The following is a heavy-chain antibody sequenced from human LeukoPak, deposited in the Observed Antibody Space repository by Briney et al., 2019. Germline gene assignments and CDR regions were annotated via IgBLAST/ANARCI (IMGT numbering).Heavy chain of an antibody. D-gene: IGHD3-3*01. J-gene: IGHJ4*02. CDR3: ARDSAIFGVVTRNNYFDY. CDR1: GYTFTRYY. V-gene: IGHV1-2*02. CDR2: INPNSGGT. Sequence: ASVKVSCKASGYTFTRYYMHWVRQAPGQGLEWMGWINPNSGGTNYAQKFQGRVTMTRDTSISTAYMELSSLRSEDTAVYYCARDSAIFGVVTRNNYFDYWGQGTLVTVSS.